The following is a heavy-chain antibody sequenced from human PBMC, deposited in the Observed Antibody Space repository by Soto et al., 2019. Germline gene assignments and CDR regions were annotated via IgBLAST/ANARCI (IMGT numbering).Heavy chain of an antibody. D-gene: IGHD1-26*01. V-gene: IGHV4-30-4*01. Sequence: QVQLQESGPGLVKPSQTLSLTCTVAGDSISSGDYYWTWIRQPPGKGLEWIGYVYYTGSTFNTPSLKSRVTISVDTSKNQFSLQLSSVTAADTAVYYCAREGGRHHYLDYGGPGTLVTVSS. CDR1: GDSISSGDYY. CDR2: VYYTGST. J-gene: IGHJ4*02. CDR3: AREGGRHHYLDY.